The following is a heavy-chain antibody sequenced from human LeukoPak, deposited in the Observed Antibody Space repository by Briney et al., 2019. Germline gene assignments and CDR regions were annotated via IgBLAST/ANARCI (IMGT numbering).Heavy chain of an antibody. V-gene: IGHV3-7*01. J-gene: IGHJ4*02. D-gene: IGHD3-16*01. CDR1: GFTFSSSW. Sequence: GGSLRLSCAASGFTFSSSWMSWVRQAPGKGLEWVANIKVDGSEKYYVDSVKGRFTISRDNAKNSLYLQMNSLRVEDTAVYYCARDPAWGALDCWGQGTLLTVSS. CDR3: ARDPAWGALDC. CDR2: IKVDGSEK.